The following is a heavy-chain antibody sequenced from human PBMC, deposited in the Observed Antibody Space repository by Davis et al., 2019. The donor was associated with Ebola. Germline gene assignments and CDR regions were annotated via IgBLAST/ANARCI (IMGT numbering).Heavy chain of an antibody. CDR3: ARSYGSGTHYYYYMDV. Sequence: ASVKVSCKASGYTFTSYYMHWVRQAPGQGLEWMGIINPSGGSTSYAQKFQGRVTMTRDTSTSTVYMELSSLRSEDTAVYYCARSYGSGTHYYYYMDVWGKGTTVTVSS. CDR2: INPSGGST. J-gene: IGHJ6*03. V-gene: IGHV1-46*01. D-gene: IGHD3-10*01. CDR1: GYTFTSYY.